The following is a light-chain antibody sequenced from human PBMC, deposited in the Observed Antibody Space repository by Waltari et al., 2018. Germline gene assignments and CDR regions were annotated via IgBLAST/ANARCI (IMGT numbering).Light chain of an antibody. CDR1: VLTKNY. V-gene: IGLV3-27*01. Sequence: SSELTQPSSVSVSPGQPARITCSGDVLTKNYVRWFQQKPGQAPLLVIYRDIQRPSGIPERFSGSTSGTTVTLTISGAQIEYEADYYCFSAADNNLWVFGGGTKLTVL. J-gene: IGLJ3*02. CDR3: FSAADNNLWV. CDR2: RDI.